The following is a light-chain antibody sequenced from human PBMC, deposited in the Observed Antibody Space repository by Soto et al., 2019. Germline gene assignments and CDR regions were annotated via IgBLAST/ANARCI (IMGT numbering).Light chain of an antibody. V-gene: IGKV1-17*03. CDR1: RGICHY. CDR2: GAS. CDR3: LQHNTYPLS. Sequence: DIQRTRSPSAMSASVGDRVTITCRASRGICHYLAWFQQRPGKVPKRLIYGASTLESGVPSRFSGSGSGTEFTLTISSLQPEDFATYYCLQHNTYPLSFGGGTKVAMK. J-gene: IGKJ4*01.